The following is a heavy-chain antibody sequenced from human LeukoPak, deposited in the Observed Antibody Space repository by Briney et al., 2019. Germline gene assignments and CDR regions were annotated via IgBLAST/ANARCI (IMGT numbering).Heavy chain of an antibody. Sequence: GESLKISCKGSGYSFTDYWIAWVRQMPGKDLEWMATIYPGTSETRYSPSFQGQVTISADKSITTAYLQWSSLKASGTAIYFCARDAGGYPDYWGQGTPVTVSS. CDR1: GYSFTDYW. D-gene: IGHD2-8*02. V-gene: IGHV5-51*01. J-gene: IGHJ4*02. CDR3: ARDAGGYPDY. CDR2: IYPGTSET.